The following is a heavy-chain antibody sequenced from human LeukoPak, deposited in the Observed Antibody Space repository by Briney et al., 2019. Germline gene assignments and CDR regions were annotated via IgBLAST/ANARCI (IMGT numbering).Heavy chain of an antibody. CDR1: GFTFSSYA. V-gene: IGHV3-53*01. J-gene: IGHJ4*02. CDR3: ARGDYFDY. Sequence: PGGSLRLSCAASGFTFSSYAMSWVRQAPGKGLEWVSVIYSGGSTYYADSVKGRFTISRDNSKNTLYLQMNSLRAEDTAVYYCARGDYFDYWGKGTPVTVSS. CDR2: IYSGGST.